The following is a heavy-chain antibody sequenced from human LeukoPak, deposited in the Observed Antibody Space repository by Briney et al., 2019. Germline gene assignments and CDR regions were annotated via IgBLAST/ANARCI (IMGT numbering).Heavy chain of an antibody. D-gene: IGHD3-22*01. CDR2: INPSGGST. CDR3: AREGPTMIVEQETGGY. Sequence: ASVKVSCKASGYTFTSYYMHWVRQAPGQGIEWMGIINPSGGSTSYAQKFQGRVTMTRDTSTSTVYMELSSLRSEDTAVYYCAREGPTMIVEQETGGYWGQGTLVTVSS. J-gene: IGHJ4*02. CDR1: GYTFTSYY. V-gene: IGHV1-46*01.